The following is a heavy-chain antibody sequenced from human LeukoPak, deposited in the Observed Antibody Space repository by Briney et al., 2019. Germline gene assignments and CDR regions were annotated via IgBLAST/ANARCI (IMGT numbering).Heavy chain of an antibody. V-gene: IGHV3-7*03. CDR1: GFTFSSYW. J-gene: IGHJ6*02. CDR3: AMVGAFDV. CDR2: INYNGNEN. Sequence: GGSLRLSCAASGFTFSSYWMNWARQAPGKGLEWVASINYNGNENYYVDSVKGRFTISRDNAKNSLYLQMSNFIADHTAVFFCAMVGAFDVWGQGATVTVSS. D-gene: IGHD1-26*01.